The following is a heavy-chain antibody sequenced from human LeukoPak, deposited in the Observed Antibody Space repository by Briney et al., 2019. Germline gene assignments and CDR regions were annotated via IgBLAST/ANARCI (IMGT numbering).Heavy chain of an antibody. CDR3: ARDRGSRNILTDYFDY. Sequence: ASVKVSCKTSGYTFTDYYMFWLRQAPGQGLEWGGWINPNSGDTHYAQKFQGRVTMTRDTSIGTAYMELGRLISDDTAVYYCARDRGSRNILTDYFDYWGQGTLVTVSS. D-gene: IGHD3-9*01. CDR1: GYTFTDYY. J-gene: IGHJ4*02. CDR2: INPNSGDT. V-gene: IGHV1-2*02.